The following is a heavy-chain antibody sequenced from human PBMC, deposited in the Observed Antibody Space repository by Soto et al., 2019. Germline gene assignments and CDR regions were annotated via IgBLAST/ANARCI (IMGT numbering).Heavy chain of an antibody. CDR1: GFTFSSYG. CDR3: AKTFYAYGVRQGFDY. CDR2: ISYDGTKK. Sequence: GGSLRLSCAASGFTFSSYGMHWVRQAPGKGLEWVAVISYDGTKKYYADSVKGRFTLSRDNSKNTLYLQMNSLRAEDTAVYYCAKTFYAYGVRQGFDYWGQGTLVTVSS. V-gene: IGHV3-30*18. D-gene: IGHD2-2*01. J-gene: IGHJ4*02.